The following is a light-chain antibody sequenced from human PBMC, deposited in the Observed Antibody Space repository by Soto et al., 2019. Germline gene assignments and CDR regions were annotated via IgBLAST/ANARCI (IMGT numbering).Light chain of an antibody. CDR3: TSYTSSTTWV. CDR1: SSDVGRYNY. Sequence: QSALTQPASVSGSPGQSITISCTGTSSDVGRYNYVSWYQQHPGKAPKPMIYEVSNRPSGVSNRFSASKSGNTASLTISGLQAEDEADYYCTSYTSSTTWVFGGGTQLTVL. J-gene: IGLJ7*01. CDR2: EVS. V-gene: IGLV2-14*01.